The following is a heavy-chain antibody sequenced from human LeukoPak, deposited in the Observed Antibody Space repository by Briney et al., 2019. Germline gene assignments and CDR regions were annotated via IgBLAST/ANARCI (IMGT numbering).Heavy chain of an antibody. D-gene: IGHD2-2*02. V-gene: IGHV4-61*02. Sequence: PSETLSLTCTVSGGSISSGSYYWSWIRQPAGKGLEWIGRIYTSGSTNYNPSLKSRVTISVDTSKNQFSLKLSSVTAADTAVYYCARGGRVVPAAIRRVWYFDYWGQGTLVTVSS. CDR3: ARGGRVVPAAIRRVWYFDY. CDR2: IYTSGST. CDR1: GGSISSGSYY. J-gene: IGHJ4*02.